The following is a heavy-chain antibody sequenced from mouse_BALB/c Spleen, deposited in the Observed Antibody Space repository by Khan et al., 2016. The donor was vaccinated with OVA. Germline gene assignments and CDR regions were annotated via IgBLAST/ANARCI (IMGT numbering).Heavy chain of an antibody. CDR2: INPHIGET. D-gene: IGHD1-1*01. V-gene: IGHV1-20*02. J-gene: IGHJ2*01. CDR3: ARIYGSDFDY. Sequence: EVQLVESGPELVKPGASVKISCKASGYSFTGYFMNWVMQSHGKSLEWIGRINPHIGETFYNQKFKDKATLTVDKSSSTAHMELRSLASEDSAVYYCARIYGSDFDYWGKGTTLTVSS. CDR1: GYSFTGYF.